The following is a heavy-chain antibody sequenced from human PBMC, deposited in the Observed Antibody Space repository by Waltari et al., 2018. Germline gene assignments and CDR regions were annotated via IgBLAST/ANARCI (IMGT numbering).Heavy chain of an antibody. Sequence: QVQLQESGPGLVKPSETLSLTCTVSGGSISSYYWSWIRQPAGKGLEWIGRIYTSGSTNYNPSLKSRVTRAVDTSKNQFSLKLGSVTAADTAVYYCARDMLEGTYYDFWSDYWGQGTLVTVSS. V-gene: IGHV4-4*07. CDR2: IYTSGST. J-gene: IGHJ4*02. D-gene: IGHD3-3*01. CDR3: ARDMLEGTYYDFWSDY. CDR1: GGSISSYY.